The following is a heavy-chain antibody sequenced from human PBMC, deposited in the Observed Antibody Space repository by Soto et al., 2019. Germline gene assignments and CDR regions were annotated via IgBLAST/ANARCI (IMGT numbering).Heavy chain of an antibody. CDR2: MNPNSGNT. CDR1: GYTFTSYD. V-gene: IGHV1-8*01. J-gene: IGHJ3*02. D-gene: IGHD4-17*01. Sequence: ASVKVSCKASGYTFTSYDINWVRQATGQGLEWMGWMNPNSGNTGYAQKFQGRVTMTRNTSISTAYMELSSLRSEDTAVYYCARRGNDYGDYPDAFDIWGQGTMVTVSS. CDR3: ARRGNDYGDYPDAFDI.